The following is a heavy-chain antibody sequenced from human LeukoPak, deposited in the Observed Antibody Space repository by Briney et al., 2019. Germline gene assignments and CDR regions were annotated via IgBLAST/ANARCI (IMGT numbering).Heavy chain of an antibody. CDR2: TNPNSDGT. J-gene: IGHJ6*03. Sequence: ASVKDSPKPSRYTLTGYYMHRVRQAPGQGPEWMGWTNPNSDGTKYAQKFQGRVTRTSDASISTAYMELSRLRSDATAVYYCARDTQIYGSGSHYYMDVWGKGTTVTVSS. CDR3: ARDTQIYGSGSHYYMDV. D-gene: IGHD3-10*01. CDR1: RYTLTGYY. V-gene: IGHV1-2*02.